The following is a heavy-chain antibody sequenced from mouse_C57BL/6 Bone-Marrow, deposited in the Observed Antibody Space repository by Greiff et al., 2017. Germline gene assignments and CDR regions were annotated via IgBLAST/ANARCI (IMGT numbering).Heavy chain of an antibody. D-gene: IGHD1-1*01. V-gene: IGHV1-9*01. CDR3: ARERDITTVVAPYFDY. CDR2: ILPGSGST. CDR1: GYTFTGYW. J-gene: IGHJ2*01. Sequence: VQLQESGAELMKPGASVKLFCKATGYTFTGYWIEWVKQRPGHGLEWIGEILPGSGSTNYNEKFKGKATFTADTSSNTAYMQLSSLTTEDSAIYYCARERDITTVVAPYFDYWGQGTTLTVSS.